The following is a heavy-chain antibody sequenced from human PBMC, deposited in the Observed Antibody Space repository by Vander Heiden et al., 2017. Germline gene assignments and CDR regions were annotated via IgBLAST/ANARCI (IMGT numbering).Heavy chain of an antibody. Sequence: QLTLKESGPTLVTPTQTLTLTCTFSGFSLMTSGVGVGWLRQPPGKAPEWLALIYWNDLKRYSPSLNNRLFITMDTSKDQVVLTMTNMDPLDTATYYCAYHYWFFHVWGCGTLVTVSS. V-gene: IGHV2-5*01. J-gene: IGHJ2*01. CDR3: AYHYWFFHV. CDR2: IYWNDLK. CDR1: GFSLMTSGVG.